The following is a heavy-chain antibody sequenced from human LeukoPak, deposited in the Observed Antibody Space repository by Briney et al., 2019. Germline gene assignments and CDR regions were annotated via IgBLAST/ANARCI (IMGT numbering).Heavy chain of an antibody. CDR3: ARVAGTTVTHPFDY. Sequence: ASVKVSCKASGYTFTSYGISWVRQAPGQGLEWMGWISAYNGNTNYAQKLQGRVTMTTDTSTSTAYMELRSLRSDDTAVYYCARVAGTTVTHPFDYWGQGTLVTVSS. V-gene: IGHV1-18*01. CDR2: ISAYNGNT. J-gene: IGHJ4*02. D-gene: IGHD4-17*01. CDR1: GYTFTSYG.